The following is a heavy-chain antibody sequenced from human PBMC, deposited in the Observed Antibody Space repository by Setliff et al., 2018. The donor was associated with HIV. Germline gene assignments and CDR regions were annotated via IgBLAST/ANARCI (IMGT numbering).Heavy chain of an antibody. V-gene: IGHV3-7*01. J-gene: IGHJ4*02. CDR1: GFSFSRYW. CDR3: GRDVHDAAADN. Sequence: GGSLRLSCAASGFSFSRYWMIWVRQAPGKGLEWVANIDLYGSEKNYVDSVEGRFTISRDNARNTLFLQMNSPGVGDTALYYCGRDVHDAAADNWGRGTLVTVSS. CDR2: IDLYGSEK. D-gene: IGHD6-13*01.